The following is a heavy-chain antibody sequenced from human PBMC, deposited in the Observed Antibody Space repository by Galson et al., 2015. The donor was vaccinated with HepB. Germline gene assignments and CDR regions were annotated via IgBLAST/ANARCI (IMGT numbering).Heavy chain of an antibody. CDR3: ARVLPLWELHPTRGAFDI. D-gene: IGHD1-26*01. CDR1: GGSISSSNW. J-gene: IGHJ3*02. Sequence: TLSLTCAVSGGSISSSNWWSWVRQPPGKGLEWIGEIYHSGSTNYNPSLKSRVTISVDKSKNQFSLKLSSVAAADTAVYYCARVLPLWELHPTRGAFDIWGQGTMVTVSS. V-gene: IGHV4-4*02. CDR2: IYHSGST.